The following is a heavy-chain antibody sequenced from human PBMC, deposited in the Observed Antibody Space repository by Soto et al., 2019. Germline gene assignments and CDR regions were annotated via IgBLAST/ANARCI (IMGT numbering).Heavy chain of an antibody. Sequence: PSETLSLTCTVSGGSISSYYWSWIRQPPGKGLEWIGYIYYSGSTNYNPSLKSRVNISVDTSNNQFSLKLSSVTAADTAVYYCARDSSSWGYYYYGMDVWGQGTTVTVSS. J-gene: IGHJ6*02. V-gene: IGHV4-59*01. D-gene: IGHD6-13*01. CDR2: IYYSGST. CDR3: ARDSSSWGYYYYGMDV. CDR1: GGSISSYY.